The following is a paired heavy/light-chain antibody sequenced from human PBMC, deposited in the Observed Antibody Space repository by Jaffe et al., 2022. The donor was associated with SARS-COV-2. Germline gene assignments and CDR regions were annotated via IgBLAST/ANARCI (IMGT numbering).Light chain of an antibody. CDR3: QLYNKWPYT. V-gene: IGKV3-15*01. Sequence: ETVLTQSPDTLSVSPGEGATLSCRASQSVGTYLAWYQQKPGQAPRLLIYTASTRASGIPARFSGSGSGTEFTLTISSLQSEDFAVYYCQLYNKWPYTFGQGTKLEIK. CDR1: QSVGTY. J-gene: IGKJ2*01. CDR2: TAS.
Heavy chain of an antibody. V-gene: IGHV5-51*01. CDR2: INPRNSDT. Sequence: EVQLVQSGAEVKKPGESLRITCQGSGYSFTNYWIGWVRQMPGQGLEWMGIINPRNSDTTYSPSFQGQVTISVDKSISTAYLQWSSLKASDTAMYYCARHDLPQNCLSTSCPRGTWFDPWGQGTLVTVSS. CDR3: ARHDLPQNCLSTSCPRGTWFDP. D-gene: IGHD2-2*01. CDR1: GYSFTNYW. J-gene: IGHJ5*02.